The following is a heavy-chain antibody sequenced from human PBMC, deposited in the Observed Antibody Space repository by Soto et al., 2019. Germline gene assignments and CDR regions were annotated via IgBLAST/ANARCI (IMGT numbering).Heavy chain of an antibody. CDR3: ARVGSDYDGGFDP. D-gene: IGHD3-22*01. J-gene: IGHJ5*02. CDR2: IYHSGRT. Sequence: SETLSLTCAVSGYSISSGYYWGWIRQPPGKGLEWIGSIYHSGRTYYNPSLKSRVTISVDTSKNQFSLKLSSVTAADTAVYYCARVGSDYDGGFDPWGQGTLVTVSS. V-gene: IGHV4-38-2*01. CDR1: GYSISSGYY.